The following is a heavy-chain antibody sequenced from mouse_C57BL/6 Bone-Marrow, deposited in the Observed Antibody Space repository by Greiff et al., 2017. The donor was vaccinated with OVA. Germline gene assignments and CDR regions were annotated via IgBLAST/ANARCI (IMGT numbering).Heavy chain of an antibody. CDR3: ARPLQGWFAD. CDR2: INPNNGGT. D-gene: IGHD2-10*01. V-gene: IGHV1-22*01. CDR1: GYTFTDYN. Sequence: DVQLQESGPELVKPGASVKMSCKASGYTFTDYNMHWVKQSHGKSLEWIGYINPNNGGTSYNQKFKGKATLTVNKSSSTAYMELRSLTSEDSAVYYCARPLQGWFADWGQGTLVTVSA. J-gene: IGHJ3*01.